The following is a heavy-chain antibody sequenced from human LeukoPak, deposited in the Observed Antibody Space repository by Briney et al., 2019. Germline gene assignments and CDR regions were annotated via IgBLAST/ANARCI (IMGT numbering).Heavy chain of an antibody. CDR3: APRGVEAA. CDR2: ISDSGGDIT. Sequence: GGSLRLSCAASGFTFRRYGMTWVRQAPGKGLEWVSAISDSGGDITSYADSVKGRFTISRDNSKNTLYLQMNSLRAEDTAIYYCAPRGVEAAWGQGALVTVSS. J-gene: IGHJ5*02. CDR1: GFTFRRYG. V-gene: IGHV3-23*01. D-gene: IGHD3-10*01.